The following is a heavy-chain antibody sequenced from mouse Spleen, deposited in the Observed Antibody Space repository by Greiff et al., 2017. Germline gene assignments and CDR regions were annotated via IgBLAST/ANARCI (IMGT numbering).Heavy chain of an antibody. CDR1: GFTFSDFG. CDR2: ISSGSSTI. V-gene: IGHV5-17*01. CDR3: ARGAHYYAMDY. Sequence: EVKLMESGGGLVKPGGSLKLSCAASGFTFSDFGMHWVRQAPEKGLEWVAYISSGSSTIYYADTVKGRFTISRDNAKNTLFLQMTSLRSEDTAMYYCARGAHYYAMDYWGQGTSVTVSS. J-gene: IGHJ4*01.